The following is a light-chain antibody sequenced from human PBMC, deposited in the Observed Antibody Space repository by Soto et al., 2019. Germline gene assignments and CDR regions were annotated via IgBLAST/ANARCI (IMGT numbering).Light chain of an antibody. V-gene: IGKV3-20*01. J-gene: IGKJ1*01. CDR1: QSVSSEY. Sequence: EIVLTQSPGTLSLSPGERATLSCRASQSVSSEYLGWYQQKPGQAPRLLIYGAYNRATGIPDRFTGIGYGTDFTLTISRLEPEDIAVFYCQHYGTSGTFGQGTKVEI. CDR3: QHYGTSGT. CDR2: GAY.